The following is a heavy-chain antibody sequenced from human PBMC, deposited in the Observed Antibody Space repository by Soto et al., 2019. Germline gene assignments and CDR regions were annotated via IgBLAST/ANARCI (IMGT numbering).Heavy chain of an antibody. CDR3: ARAGRGERITMIVVVTFDY. CDR2: MNPNSGNT. D-gene: IGHD3-22*01. J-gene: IGHJ4*02. Sequence: ASVKVSCKASGYTFTSYDINWVRQATGQGLEWMGWMNPNSGNTGYAQKFQGRVTMTRNTSISTAYMELSSLRSEYTAVYYCARAGRGERITMIVVVTFDYWGQGNLVTVSS. CDR1: GYTFTSYD. V-gene: IGHV1-8*01.